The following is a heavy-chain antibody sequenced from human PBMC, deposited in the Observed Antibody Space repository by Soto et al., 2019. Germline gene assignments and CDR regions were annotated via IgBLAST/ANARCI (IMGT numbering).Heavy chain of an antibody. Sequence: PSETLSLTCTVSGGSISSGGYYWSWIRQHPGKGLEWIGYIYYSGSTYYNPSLKSRVTISVDTSKNQFSLKLSSVTAADTAVYYCANLARGYYDSSGYSSDYWGQGTLVTVSS. CDR2: IYYSGST. V-gene: IGHV4-31*03. CDR3: ANLARGYYDSSGYSSDY. J-gene: IGHJ4*02. CDR1: GGSISSGGYY. D-gene: IGHD3-22*01.